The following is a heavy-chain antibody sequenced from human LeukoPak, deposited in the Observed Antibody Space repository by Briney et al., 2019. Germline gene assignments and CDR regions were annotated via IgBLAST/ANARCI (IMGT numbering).Heavy chain of an antibody. CDR2: IKSMSDGGTT. CDR3: TTDEWT. D-gene: IGHD3-3*01. V-gene: IGHV3-15*01. J-gene: IGHJ4*02. Sequence: GGSLRLSCAASGFTFSNAWMSWVRQAPGKGLEWVGRIKSMSDGGTTDYAAPVKGRFTISRDDSANMLYLQMNSLKTEDTAVYYRTTDEWTWGQGTLVTVSS. CDR1: GFTFSNAW.